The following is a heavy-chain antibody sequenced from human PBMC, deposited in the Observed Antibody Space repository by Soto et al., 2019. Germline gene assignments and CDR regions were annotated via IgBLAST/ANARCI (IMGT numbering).Heavy chain of an antibody. D-gene: IGHD1-26*01. CDR2: IKSKTDGGTT. Sequence: EVQLVESGGGLVKPGGSLRLSCAASGFTFSNAWMNWVRQAPGKGLEWVGRIKSKTDGGTTDYAAPVKGRFTISRDDSKNKLYLQMNSLKTEDTAVYYCTTESYSGSYYHCCGHYYYGMDVWGQGTTVTVSS. CDR3: TTESYSGSYYHCCGHYYYGMDV. V-gene: IGHV3-15*07. J-gene: IGHJ6*02. CDR1: GFTFSNAW.